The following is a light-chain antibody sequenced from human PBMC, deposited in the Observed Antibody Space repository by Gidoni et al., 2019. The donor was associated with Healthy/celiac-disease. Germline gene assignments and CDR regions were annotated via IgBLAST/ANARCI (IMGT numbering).Light chain of an antibody. J-gene: IGKJ4*01. CDR2: DAS. CDR1: QDISNY. CDR3: QQYDNLPLT. Sequence: DIQMIQSPSSLSASVGDRVTITCQASQDISNYLNWYQQKPGKAPKLLIYDASNLETGVPSRFSGSGSGTDFTFTSSSLQPEDIATYYCQQYDNLPLTFGGGTKVEIK. V-gene: IGKV1-33*01.